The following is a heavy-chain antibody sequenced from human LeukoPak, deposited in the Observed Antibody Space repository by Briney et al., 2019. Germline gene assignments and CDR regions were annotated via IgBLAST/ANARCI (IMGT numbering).Heavy chain of an antibody. V-gene: IGHV3-48*01. CDR3: ATARVASGY. CDR1: GFTFSSYS. J-gene: IGHJ4*02. Sequence: PGGSLRLSCAASGFTFSSYSMNWVRQAPGKGLEWVSYISSSSSTIYYADSVKGRFTISRDNAKDSLYLQMNSLRAEDTAMYYCATARVASGYWGQGTLVTVSS. D-gene: IGHD2-15*01. CDR2: ISSSSSTI.